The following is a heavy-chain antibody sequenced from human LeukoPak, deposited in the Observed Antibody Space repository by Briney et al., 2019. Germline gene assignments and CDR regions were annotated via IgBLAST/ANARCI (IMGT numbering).Heavy chain of an antibody. J-gene: IGHJ1*01. CDR1: GGSISTYY. CDR2: IYHSGST. CDR3: ARGGAARLHFQN. D-gene: IGHD6-6*01. V-gene: IGHV4-59*01. Sequence: SETLSLTCTVSGGSISTYYWNWIRQPPGKGLEWIGYIYHSGSTNYNPSLQSRVTISVDTSKNQFSQNLNSVTAADTAVYYCARGGAARLHFQNWGQGTLVTVSS.